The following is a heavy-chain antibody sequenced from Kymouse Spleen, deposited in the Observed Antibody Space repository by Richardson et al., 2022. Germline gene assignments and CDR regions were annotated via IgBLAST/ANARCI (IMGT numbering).Heavy chain of an antibody. V-gene: IGHV3-13*01. J-gene: IGHJ4*02. CDR3: ARDCSSTSCHWGLDY. CDR2: IGTAGDT. CDR1: GFTFSSYD. Sequence: EVQLVESGGGLVQPGGSLRLSCAASGFTFSSYDMHWVRQATGKGLEWVSAIGTAGDTYYPGSVKGRFTISRENAKNSLYLQMNSLRAGDTAVYYCARDCSSTSCHWGLDYWGQGTLVTVSS. D-gene: IGHD2-2*02.